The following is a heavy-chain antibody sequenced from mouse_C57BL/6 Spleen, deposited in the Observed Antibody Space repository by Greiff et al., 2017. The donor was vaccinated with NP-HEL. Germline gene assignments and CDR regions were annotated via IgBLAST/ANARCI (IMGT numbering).Heavy chain of an antibody. Sequence: QVQLKQSGPGLVAPSQSLSITCTVSGFSLTSYAISWVRQPPGKGLEWLGVIWTGGGTNYNSALKSRLSISKDKSKSQVYLKMNSLQTEDTARYYCARKYYSSSDYFDYWGQGTTLTVSS. CDR3: ARKYYSSSDYFDY. CDR1: GFSLTSYA. D-gene: IGHD1-1*01. CDR2: IWTGGGT. J-gene: IGHJ2*01. V-gene: IGHV2-9-1*01.